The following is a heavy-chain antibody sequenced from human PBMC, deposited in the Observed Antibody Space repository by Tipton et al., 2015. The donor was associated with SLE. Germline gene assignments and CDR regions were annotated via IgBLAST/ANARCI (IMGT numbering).Heavy chain of an antibody. D-gene: IGHD3-22*01. CDR3: ARGRTMIGHNWFDP. V-gene: IGHV1-2*02. CDR1: GYTFTGYY. Sequence: QSGPEVKKTGASVRVSCKASGYTFTGYYLHWVRQAPGQGLEWMGWINPISGGTDYAQKFQDRVTMTRDTSITTAYLDLTRLRSDDTAVYYCARGRTMIGHNWFDPWGQGTLVTVSS. CDR2: INPISGGT. J-gene: IGHJ5*02.